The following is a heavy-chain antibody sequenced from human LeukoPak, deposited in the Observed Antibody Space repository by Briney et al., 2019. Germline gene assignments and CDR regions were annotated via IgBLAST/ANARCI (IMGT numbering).Heavy chain of an antibody. CDR2: IHSSGNT. Sequence: SETLSLTCTVSGDSISRGYYWVWIRQPPGKGLERIGYIHSSGNTYYNPSLQNRLIISRDTNEDPLSLTLTSVTAADTAVYFCASGYGSGWLDSWGQGTQVTVSS. V-gene: IGHV4-31*03. J-gene: IGHJ5*01. CDR3: ASGYGSGWLDS. CDR1: GDSISRGYY. D-gene: IGHD5-18*01.